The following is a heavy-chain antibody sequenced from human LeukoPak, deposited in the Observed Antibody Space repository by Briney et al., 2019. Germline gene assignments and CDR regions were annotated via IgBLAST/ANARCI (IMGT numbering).Heavy chain of an antibody. V-gene: IGHV4-39*01. CDR3: ARQKYKYYYDSSGYYYPYWYFDL. Sequence: SETLSLTCTVSGGSVSSSTYYWGWIRQPPGEGLEWIGSIYYSGSTYYNPSLKSRVTISVDTSKNQFSLKLSSVTAADTAVYYCARQKYKYYYDSSGYYYPYWYFDLWGRGTLVTVSS. CDR2: IYYSGST. CDR1: GGSVSSSTYY. J-gene: IGHJ2*01. D-gene: IGHD3-22*01.